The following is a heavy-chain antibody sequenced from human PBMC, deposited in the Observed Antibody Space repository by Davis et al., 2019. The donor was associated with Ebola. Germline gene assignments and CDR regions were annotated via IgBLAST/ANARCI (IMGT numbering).Heavy chain of an antibody. D-gene: IGHD6-19*01. CDR2: IYYSGST. J-gene: IGHJ6*02. V-gene: IGHV4-61*08. Sequence: MPSETLSLTCTVSGGSISSGGYYWSWIRQHPGKGLEWIGYIYYSGSTNYNPSLKSRVTISVDTSKNQFSLKLSSVTAADTAVYYCARDRGPYSSGWHYYYYYGMDVWGQGTTVTVSS. CDR1: GGSISSGGYY. CDR3: ARDRGPYSSGWHYYYYYGMDV.